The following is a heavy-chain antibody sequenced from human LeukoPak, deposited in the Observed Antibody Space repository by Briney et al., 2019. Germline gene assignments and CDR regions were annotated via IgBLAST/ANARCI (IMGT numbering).Heavy chain of an antibody. D-gene: IGHD3-9*01. J-gene: IGHJ6*02. Sequence: PGGSLRLSCAASGFPFSSYAMHWVRQAPGKGLEWVALISYDGSNKYYADSVKGRFTVSRDNSKSTLYLQMNSLRAEDTAVYYCTRDLMDYDVSTGLHHYYMDVWGQGTTVTVSS. CDR3: TRDLMDYDVSTGLHHYYMDV. CDR2: ISYDGSNK. V-gene: IGHV3-30-3*01. CDR1: GFPFSSYA.